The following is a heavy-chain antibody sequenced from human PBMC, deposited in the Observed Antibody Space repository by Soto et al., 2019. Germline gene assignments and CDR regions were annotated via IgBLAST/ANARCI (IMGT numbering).Heavy chain of an antibody. CDR1: GFTFSTYS. D-gene: IGHD6-6*01. Sequence: EVQLVESGGGLVQPGGSLRLSCAASGFTFSTYSMNWVRQAPGKGLEWVSYISSRSYTIYYVDSVKGRFTISRDNAKNSLYRQRNSLRDEDTAVYYCAGGGSSSDNGMAVWGQGTTVTVSS. J-gene: IGHJ6*02. CDR3: AGGGSSSDNGMAV. CDR2: ISSRSYTI. V-gene: IGHV3-48*02.